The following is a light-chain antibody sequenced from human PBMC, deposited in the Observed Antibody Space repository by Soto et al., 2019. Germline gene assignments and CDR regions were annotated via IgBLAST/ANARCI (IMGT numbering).Light chain of an antibody. CDR3: SSFASSNTGV. J-gene: IGLJ3*02. CDR1: SSDVGAYNY. V-gene: IGLV2-8*01. CDR2: EVT. Sequence: QSALTQPPSASGSPGQSVTISCTGTSSDVGAYNYVSWYQQHAGKAPKLVIYEVTKRPSGVPDRFSGSKSANTASLTVSGFQAEDEADYYCSSFASSNTGVFGAGTKLTVL.